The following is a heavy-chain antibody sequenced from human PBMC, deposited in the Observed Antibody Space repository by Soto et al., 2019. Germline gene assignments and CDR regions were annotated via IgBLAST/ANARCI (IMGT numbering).Heavy chain of an antibody. Sequence: GGSLRLSCAASGFTFSSYAMSWVRQAPGKGLEWVSAISGSGGSTYYADSVRGRFTISRDNSKNALYLQMNSLRAEDTAVYYCATSSGWYLGWFDPWGQGTLVTVSS. D-gene: IGHD6-19*01. CDR3: ATSSGWYLGWFDP. CDR1: GFTFSSYA. J-gene: IGHJ5*02. V-gene: IGHV3-23*01. CDR2: ISGSGGST.